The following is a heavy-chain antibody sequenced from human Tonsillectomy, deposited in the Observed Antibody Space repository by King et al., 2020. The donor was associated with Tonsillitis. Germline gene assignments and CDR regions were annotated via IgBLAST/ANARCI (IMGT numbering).Heavy chain of an antibody. CDR1: GFTFSSYA. CDR2: ISGSGGST. Sequence: VQLVESGGGLVQPGGSLRLSCAASGFTFSSYAMSWVRQAPGKGLEWVSAISGSGGSTYYADSVKGRFTISRDNSKNTLYLQMNSLRAEDTAVYYCAKDKTRYSSGYYDAFDIWGQGTMVTVSS. D-gene: IGHD3-22*01. CDR3: AKDKTRYSSGYYDAFDI. V-gene: IGHV3-23*04. J-gene: IGHJ3*02.